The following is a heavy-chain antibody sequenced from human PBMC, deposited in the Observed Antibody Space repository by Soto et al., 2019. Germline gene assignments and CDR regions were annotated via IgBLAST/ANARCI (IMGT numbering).Heavy chain of an antibody. CDR1: GFTFSSYG. CDR2: IWYDGSNK. J-gene: IGHJ4*01. Sequence: GGSLRLSCAASGFTFSSYGMHWVRQAPGKGLEWVAVIWYDGSNKYYADSVKGRFTISRDNSKNTLYLQMNSLRAEDTAVYYCARDVAVFTPSTLPDYWGHGTLVTVSS. D-gene: IGHD2-21*01. CDR3: ARDVAVFTPSTLPDY. V-gene: IGHV3-33*01.